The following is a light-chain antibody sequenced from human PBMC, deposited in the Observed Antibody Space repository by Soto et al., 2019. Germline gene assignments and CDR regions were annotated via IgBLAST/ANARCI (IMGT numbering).Light chain of an antibody. Sequence: EIVLTQSPATLSVSPGERVTLSCRASRSISNNLAWYQQKPGQAPRLLIYGASTRATGIPARFSGSGSGTEFTLTINSLQSEDFAMYYCQPHNNWPVVTFCGGSKV. J-gene: IGKJ4*01. CDR2: GAS. CDR3: QPHNNWPVVT. CDR1: RSISNN. V-gene: IGKV3-15*01.